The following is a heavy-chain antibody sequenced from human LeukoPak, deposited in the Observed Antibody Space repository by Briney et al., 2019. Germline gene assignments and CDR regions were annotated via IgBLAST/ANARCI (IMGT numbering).Heavy chain of an antibody. CDR3: AREYGSGGYFDY. CDR2: IYTSENT. V-gene: IGHV4-61*02. D-gene: IGHD3-10*01. CDR1: GGSIYSGDYY. Sequence: PSETLSLTCTVSGGSIYSGDYYWSWIRQPAGKGLEWIGRIYTSENTNYNPSLKSRVTISVDTSKNQFSLKLNSVTAADTAVYYCAREYGSGGYFDYWGQGTLVTVSS. J-gene: IGHJ4*02.